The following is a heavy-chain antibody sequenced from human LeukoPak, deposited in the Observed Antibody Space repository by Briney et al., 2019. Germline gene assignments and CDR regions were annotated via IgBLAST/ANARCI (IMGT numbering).Heavy chain of an antibody. CDR3: ARTKGSTSYVDS. Sequence: GASVKVSCKASGYTFTSYGISWVRQAPGQGLEWMGWISGYTGNTKYAQKLQGRVTMTTDTSASTAYMDLRSLRSDDTAMYYCARTKGSTSYVDSWGQGTLVTVSS. CDR2: ISGYTGNT. CDR1: GYTFTSYG. D-gene: IGHD2-2*01. J-gene: IGHJ4*02. V-gene: IGHV1-18*01.